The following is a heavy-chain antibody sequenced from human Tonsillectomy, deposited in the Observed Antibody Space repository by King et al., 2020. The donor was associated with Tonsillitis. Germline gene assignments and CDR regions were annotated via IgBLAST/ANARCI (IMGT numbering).Heavy chain of an antibody. D-gene: IGHD3-10*01. CDR1: GFTFNNYA. CDR3: AKSYGSCYYYSGETYYYSGRDV. J-gene: IGHJ6*02. CDR2: ISGSGGDT. V-gene: IGHV3-23*04. Sequence: VQLVESGGGLVQPGGSLRLSCAASGFTFNNYAMSWVRQAPGKGLEWVSGISGSGGDTYFADSVKGRFTISRDNSQNTLYLQMNSLRVEVTAVYYCAKSYGSCYYYSGETYYYSGRDVWGQGTTVSV.